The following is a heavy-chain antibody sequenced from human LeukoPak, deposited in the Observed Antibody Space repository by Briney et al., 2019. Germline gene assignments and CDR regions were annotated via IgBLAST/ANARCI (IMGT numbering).Heavy chain of an antibody. CDR2: ISSSSSYI. D-gene: IGHD1-26*01. J-gene: IGHJ4*02. V-gene: IGHV3-21*01. CDR3: ARGQWELSYFDY. CDR1: GFTFSSYS. Sequence: PGGSLRLSCAASGFTFSSYSLNWVRQAPGKGLEWVSYISSSSSYIYYADSVKGRFTISRDNAKNSLYLQMNSLRAEDTAVYYCARGQWELSYFDYWGQGTLVTVSS.